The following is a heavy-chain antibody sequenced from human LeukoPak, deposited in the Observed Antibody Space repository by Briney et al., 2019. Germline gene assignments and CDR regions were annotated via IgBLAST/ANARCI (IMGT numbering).Heavy chain of an antibody. CDR2: MYYSRNI. CDR3: ARDHVRFIRRRNNVFDI. D-gene: IGHD1-14*01. J-gene: IGHJ3*02. V-gene: IGHV4-39*07. Sequence: AETLSLTCTVSGGSISSSTYYWGWIRQPPGKGLERIGTMYYSRNIYYNPALKSGVTISVDTSKNQLSLKLSYVTAADTAVYYCARDHVRFIRRRNNVFDIWGQGTMVTV. CDR1: GGSISSSTYY.